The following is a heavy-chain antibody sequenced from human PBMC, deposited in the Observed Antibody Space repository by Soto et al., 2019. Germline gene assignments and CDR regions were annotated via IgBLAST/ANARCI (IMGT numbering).Heavy chain of an antibody. Sequence: QVQLVQSGAEVKKPGSSVKVSCKASGGTFSSYAISGVRQAPGQGLEWMGGIIPIFGTANYAQKFQGRVTITADESTSTAYMELSSLRSEDTAVYYCAEGVAVAGMYYFDYWGQGTLVTVSS. CDR3: AEGVAVAGMYYFDY. CDR2: IIPIFGTA. V-gene: IGHV1-69*01. J-gene: IGHJ4*02. D-gene: IGHD6-19*01. CDR1: GGTFSSYA.